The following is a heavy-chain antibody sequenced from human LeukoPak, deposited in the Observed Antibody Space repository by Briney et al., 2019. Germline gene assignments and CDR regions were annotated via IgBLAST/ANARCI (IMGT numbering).Heavy chain of an antibody. D-gene: IGHD4-17*01. CDR2: ISSSGSTL. V-gene: IGHV3-48*03. CDR3: AREYDYGDCFDY. CDR1: GFTFSSYE. J-gene: IGHJ4*02. Sequence: GGSLRLSCAASGFTFSSYEMNWVRQAPGKGLEWVSYISSSGSTLYYADSVKGRFTISRDNAKNSLYLQMNSLRAEDTAVYYCAREYDYGDCFDYWGQGTLVTVSS.